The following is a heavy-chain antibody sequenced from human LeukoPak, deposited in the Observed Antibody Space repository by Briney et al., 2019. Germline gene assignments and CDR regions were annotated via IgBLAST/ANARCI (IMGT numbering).Heavy chain of an antibody. J-gene: IGHJ4*02. CDR1: GFSLTTYG. CDR2: IRYDGIRE. Sequence: PGGSLRLSCAAPGFSLTTYGITWSRKAPAKGLEWVAFIRYDGIREHYADSVRGRFTISRDISKNTLYLQMNSPRPEDTAVYYCAKENGGSYRCVEKWGQGTLVTVSS. V-gene: IGHV3-30*02. D-gene: IGHD6-25*01. CDR3: AKENGGSYRCVEK.